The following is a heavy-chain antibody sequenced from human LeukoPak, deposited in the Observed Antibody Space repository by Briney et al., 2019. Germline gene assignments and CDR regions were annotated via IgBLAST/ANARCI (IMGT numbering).Heavy chain of an antibody. CDR1: GFTFSNYY. V-gene: IGHV3-7*01. CDR2: IKHDGSEK. D-gene: IGHD2-21*02. J-gene: IGHJ4*02. CDR3: ARSNCGGDCYLGFDY. Sequence: PGGSLRLSCAASGFTFSNYYMSWVRQAPGKGLEWVANIKHDGSEKYYVDSVKGRFTISRDNADNSLYLQMSSLRAEDTALYHCARSNCGGDCYLGFDYWGQGTLVTVSS.